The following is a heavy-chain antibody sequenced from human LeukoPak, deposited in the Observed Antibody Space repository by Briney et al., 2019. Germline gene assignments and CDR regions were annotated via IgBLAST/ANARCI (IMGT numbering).Heavy chain of an antibody. CDR1: GGSISSSSYY. V-gene: IGHV4-39*07. Sequence: SETLSLTCTVSGGSISSSSYYWGWIRQPPGKGLEWIGEINHSGSTNYNPSLKSRVTISVNTSKNQFSLKLSSVTAADTAVYYCARLYCSGGSCYFGNWFDPWGQGTLVTVSS. J-gene: IGHJ5*02. CDR2: INHSGST. D-gene: IGHD2-15*01. CDR3: ARLYCSGGSCYFGNWFDP.